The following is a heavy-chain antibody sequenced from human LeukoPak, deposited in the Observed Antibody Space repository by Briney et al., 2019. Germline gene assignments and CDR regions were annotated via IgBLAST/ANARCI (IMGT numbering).Heavy chain of an antibody. Sequence: PGGSLRLSCAASGFTFNSYGMHWVRQAPGKGLEWVAIISHDGKREYYADSVKGRFTISRDNAKNTVYLQMNSLRPDDTAVYYCAKEGYCRGGSCLHLITFHFDYWGQGSLVTVSS. CDR3: AKEGYCRGGSCLHLITFHFDY. J-gene: IGHJ4*02. CDR1: GFTFNSYG. V-gene: IGHV3-30*18. D-gene: IGHD2-15*01. CDR2: ISHDGKRE.